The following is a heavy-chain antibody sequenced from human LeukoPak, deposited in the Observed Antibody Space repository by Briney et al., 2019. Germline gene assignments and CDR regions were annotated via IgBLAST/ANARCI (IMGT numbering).Heavy chain of an antibody. CDR3: ARDPYSGNYGDYYYYYMDV. D-gene: IGHD1-26*01. V-gene: IGHV3-21*01. J-gene: IGHJ6*03. CDR2: ITSSSSYI. CDR1: GCTFNTYN. Sequence: PGGSLRLSCVASGCTFNTYNMNWVRQAPGKVLEWVSSITSSSSYIYYADSVKGRFTISRDNAKSSLYLQMNSLRDEDTAVYYCARDPYSGNYGDYYYYYMDVWGKGTTVTISS.